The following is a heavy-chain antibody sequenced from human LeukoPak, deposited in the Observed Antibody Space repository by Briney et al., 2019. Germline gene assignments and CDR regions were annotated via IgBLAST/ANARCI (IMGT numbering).Heavy chain of an antibody. J-gene: IGHJ6*02. CDR3: SRGPRSGTNFRYHGIDL. CDR1: GFTFSNYA. Sequence: GGSLRLSCAASGFTFSNYAMHWVRQAPGKGLEWVAVISYEGCDKLLEDSAKGRCTISSDNSKNTLYLQMNSLRAEATAVYDLSRGPRSGTNFRYHGIDLWGQGTTVTVSS. D-gene: IGHD1-1*01. CDR2: ISYEGCDK. V-gene: IGHV3-30-3*01.